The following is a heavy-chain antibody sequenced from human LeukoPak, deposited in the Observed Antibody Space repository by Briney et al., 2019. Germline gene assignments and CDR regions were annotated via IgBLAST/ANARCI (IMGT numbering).Heavy chain of an antibody. D-gene: IGHD5-18*01. CDR2: LGKSGST. CDR3: AKRDSAGLHYFDY. V-gene: IGHV3-23*01. J-gene: IGHJ4*02. Sequence: GSLRLSCAASGFTFSYYAMSWVRQAPGKGLEWVSTLGKSGSTYYADSVKGRFTISRDNSKSTLYLQMNSLRAEDTAVYYCAKRDSAGLHYFDYWGQGTLVTVSS. CDR1: GFTFSYYA.